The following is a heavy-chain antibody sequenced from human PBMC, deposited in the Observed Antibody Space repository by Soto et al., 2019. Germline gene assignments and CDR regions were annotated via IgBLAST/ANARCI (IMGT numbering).Heavy chain of an antibody. Sequence: SETLSLTCTVSGGSISIGGYYWSWIRQHPGKGLEWIGYIYYSGSTYYNPSLKSRVTISVDTSKNQFSLKLSSVTAADTAVYYCARDVAGAGHFDYWGQGTLVTVSS. V-gene: IGHV4-31*03. J-gene: IGHJ4*02. CDR2: IYYSGST. CDR1: GGSISIGGYY. CDR3: ARDVAGAGHFDY. D-gene: IGHD6-19*01.